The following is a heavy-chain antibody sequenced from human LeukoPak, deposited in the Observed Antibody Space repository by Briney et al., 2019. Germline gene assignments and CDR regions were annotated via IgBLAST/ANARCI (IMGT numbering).Heavy chain of an antibody. CDR2: ISGSGGST. V-gene: IGHV3-23*01. CDR3: ARIFGSGWYDY. D-gene: IGHD6-19*01. J-gene: IGHJ4*02. CDR1: GFTFSSYG. Sequence: SGGSLRLSCAASGFTFSSYGMSWVRQAPGKGLEWVSAISGSGGSTYYADSVKGRFTISRDNSKNTLYLQLGSLRAEDMAVYYCARIFGSGWYDYWGQGTLVTVSS.